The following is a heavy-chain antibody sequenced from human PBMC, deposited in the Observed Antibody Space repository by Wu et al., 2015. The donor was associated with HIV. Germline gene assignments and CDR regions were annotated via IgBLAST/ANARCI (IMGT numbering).Heavy chain of an antibody. V-gene: IGHV1-69*12. J-gene: IGHJ4*02. CDR2: IIPIFGTA. Sequence: QVHLVQSGAEVKKPGSSVKVSCKASGGTFNSNTITWVRQAPGQGLEWVGGIIPIFGTANYAQKFQGRVTITADESTSTAYMELSSLRSEDTAVYYCARHHGPGSSDQAFDYWGQGTLVIVSS. CDR3: ARHHGPGSSDQAFDY. CDR1: GGTFNSNT. D-gene: IGHD3-10*01.